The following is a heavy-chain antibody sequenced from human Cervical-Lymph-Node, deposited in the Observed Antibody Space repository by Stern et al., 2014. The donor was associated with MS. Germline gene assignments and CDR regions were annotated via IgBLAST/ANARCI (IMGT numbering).Heavy chain of an antibody. CDR1: GYTFSDYY. D-gene: IGHD3-16*01. CDR2: NILGSADA. V-gene: IGHV1-2*06. J-gene: IGHJ4*02. Sequence: VQLVESGAEVKRPGASVKVSCWASGYTFSDYYFHWVRQAPGQGLEWMGRNILGSADADYAPKFHVRVTMTRDTSITTVYVELNNLRSDDTAVYYCAAPPRFESYGPMGQWGQGTLITVSS. CDR3: AAPPRFESYGPMGQ.